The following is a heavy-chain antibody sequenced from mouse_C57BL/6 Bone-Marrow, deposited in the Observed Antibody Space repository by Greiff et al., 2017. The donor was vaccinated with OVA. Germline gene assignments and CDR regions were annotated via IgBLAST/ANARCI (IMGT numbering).Heavy chain of an antibody. Sequence: EVMLVESGGGLVKPGGSLKLSCAASGFTFSSYTMSWVRQTPEKRLEWVATISGGGGNTYYPDSVKGRFTISRDNAKNTLYRQMSSLRSEDTALYYCARHGGDYWGQGTTLTVSS. CDR3: ARHGGDY. V-gene: IGHV5-9*01. J-gene: IGHJ2*01. CDR1: GFTFSSYT. CDR2: ISGGGGNT.